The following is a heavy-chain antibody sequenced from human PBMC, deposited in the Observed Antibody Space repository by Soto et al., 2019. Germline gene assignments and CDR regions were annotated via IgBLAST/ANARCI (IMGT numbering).Heavy chain of an antibody. CDR2: IYSDGST. Sequence: GSLRLSCAASGFTVSSNYMSWVRQAPGKGLEWVSVIYSDGSTYYADSVKGRFTISRDNSKNTLYLQMNSLRAEDTAVYYCARGSSGYGYDAFDIWGQGTMVTVSS. D-gene: IGHD5-12*01. V-gene: IGHV3-66*01. CDR3: ARGSSGYGYDAFDI. CDR1: GFTVSSNY. J-gene: IGHJ3*02.